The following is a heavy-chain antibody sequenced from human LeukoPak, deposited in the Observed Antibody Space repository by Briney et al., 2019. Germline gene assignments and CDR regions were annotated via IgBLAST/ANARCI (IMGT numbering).Heavy chain of an antibody. D-gene: IGHD1-26*01. CDR3: AKDDLGAQTGTDAFDI. J-gene: IGHJ3*02. CDR1: GFTFSSYA. Sequence: PGGSLRLSCAASGFTFSSYAMSWVRQAPGKGLEWVSAISGSGGSTYYADSVKGRFTISRDNSKNTLYLQMNSLRAVDTAVYYCAKDDLGAQTGTDAFDIWGQGTMVTVSS. V-gene: IGHV3-23*01. CDR2: ISGSGGST.